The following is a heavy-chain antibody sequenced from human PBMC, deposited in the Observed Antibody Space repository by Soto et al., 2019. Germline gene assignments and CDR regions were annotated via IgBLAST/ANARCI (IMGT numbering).Heavy chain of an antibody. Sequence: GGSLRLSCAASGFTFSSYAMHWVRQAPGKGLEWVAVISYDGSSKYYADSVKGRFTISRDNSKNTLYLQMNSLRAEDTAVYYCAKHSNKHYDFWSGYSVNYWGLGTLVTVSS. CDR3: AKHSNKHYDFWSGYSVNY. CDR2: ISYDGSSK. D-gene: IGHD3-3*01. V-gene: IGHV3-30*18. J-gene: IGHJ4*02. CDR1: GFTFSSYA.